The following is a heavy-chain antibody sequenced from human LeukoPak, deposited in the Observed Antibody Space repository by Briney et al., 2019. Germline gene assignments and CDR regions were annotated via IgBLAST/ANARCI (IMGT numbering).Heavy chain of an antibody. J-gene: IGHJ4*02. D-gene: IGHD5-24*01. Sequence: SETLSLTCTVSGGSISSYYWSWIRQPPGKGLEWIGYIYYSGSTNYNPSLKSRVTISVDTSKNQFSLKLSSVTAADTAVYYCAGMDWEMATLDYWGQGTLVTVSS. CDR2: IYYSGST. CDR1: GGSISSYY. V-gene: IGHV4-59*08. CDR3: AGMDWEMATLDY.